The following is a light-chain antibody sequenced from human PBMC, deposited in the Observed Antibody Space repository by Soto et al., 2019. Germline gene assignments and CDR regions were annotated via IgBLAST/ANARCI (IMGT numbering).Light chain of an antibody. V-gene: IGLV1-47*01. J-gene: IGLJ1*01. CDR3: AAWDDSLSGRYV. Sequence: QAVVTQTPSASGTPGQRVTISCSGSSSNIGSNYVYWYQQLPGTAPKLLIHRNNKRPSGVPDRFSGSKSGTSASLAISGLRSEDEADYYCAAWDDSLSGRYVFGTGPKVTVL. CDR2: RNN. CDR1: SSNIGSNY.